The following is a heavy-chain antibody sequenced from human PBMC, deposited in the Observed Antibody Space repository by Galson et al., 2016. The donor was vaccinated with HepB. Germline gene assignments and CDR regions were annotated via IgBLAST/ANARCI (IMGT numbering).Heavy chain of an antibody. CDR3: AKDGTGLSSSGTYFDF. CDR1: RFTVSSNY. V-gene: IGHV3-53*01. CDR2: IYIGGNT. Sequence: SLRLSCAASRFTVSSNYMSWVRQAPGKGPEWVSVIYIGGNTYYADSVKGRFTISRDNSKNTLYLQMNSLRAEDTAVYYCAKDGTGLSSSGTYFDFWGQGILVTVSS. J-gene: IGHJ4*02. D-gene: IGHD6-13*01.